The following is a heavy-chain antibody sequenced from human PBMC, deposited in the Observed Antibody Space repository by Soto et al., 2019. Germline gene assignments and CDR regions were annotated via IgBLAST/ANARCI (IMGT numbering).Heavy chain of an antibody. Sequence: GGSLGLSCAASGFTFSSYGMHWVRQAPGKGLEWVAVIWYDGSNKYYADSVKGRFTVSRDNSKNTLYLQMNSLRAEDTAVYYCARDEDMTTVTPYFDYWGQGTLVTVSS. CDR2: IWYDGSNK. J-gene: IGHJ4*02. CDR1: GFTFSSYG. CDR3: ARDEDMTTVTPYFDY. D-gene: IGHD4-17*01. V-gene: IGHV3-33*01.